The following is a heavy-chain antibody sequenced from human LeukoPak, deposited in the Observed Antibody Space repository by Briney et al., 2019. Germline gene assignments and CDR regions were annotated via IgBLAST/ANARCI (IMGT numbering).Heavy chain of an antibody. J-gene: IGHJ4*02. D-gene: IGHD5-18*01. CDR2: INPNSGGT. CDR3: ARTVFGEYSYGIDY. Sequence: ASVKVSCKASGYTFTGYYMLWVRQAPGQGLEWMGRINPNSGGTNYAQKFQGRVTMTRDTSISTAYMELSRLRSDDTAVYYCARTVFGEYSYGIDYWGQGTLVTVSS. CDR1: GYTFTGYY. V-gene: IGHV1-2*06.